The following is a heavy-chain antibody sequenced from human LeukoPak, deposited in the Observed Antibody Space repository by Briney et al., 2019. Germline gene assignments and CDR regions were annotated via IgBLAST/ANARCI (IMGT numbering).Heavy chain of an antibody. CDR3: ARAENDYYDSSGYYQFDY. V-gene: IGHV3-11*04. J-gene: IGHJ4*02. Sequence: PGGSLRLSCAASGFTFSDYYMSWIRQAPGKGLEWVSYISSSGSTIYYADSVKGRFTISRDNAKNSLYLQMNSLRAEDTAVYYCARAENDYYDSSGYYQFDYRGQGTLVTVSS. D-gene: IGHD3-22*01. CDR2: ISSSGSTI. CDR1: GFTFSDYY.